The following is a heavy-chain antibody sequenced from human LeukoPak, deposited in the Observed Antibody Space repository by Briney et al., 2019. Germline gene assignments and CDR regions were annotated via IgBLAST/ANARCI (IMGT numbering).Heavy chain of an antibody. Sequence: SETLSLTCTVSGGSISSSSYYWSWIRQPPGKGLEWIGEINHSGSTNYNPSLKSRVTISVDTSKNQFSLKLSSVTAADTAVYYCARGRSGSGTYRKYYWFDPWGQGTLVTVSS. CDR2: INHSGST. J-gene: IGHJ5*02. D-gene: IGHD1-26*01. CDR1: GGSISSSSYY. V-gene: IGHV4-39*07. CDR3: ARGRSGSGTYRKYYWFDP.